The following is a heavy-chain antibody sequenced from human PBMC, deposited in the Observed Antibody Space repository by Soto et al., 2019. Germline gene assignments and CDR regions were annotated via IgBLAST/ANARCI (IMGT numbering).Heavy chain of an antibody. CDR1: GGSISSSNW. CDR3: ARDSPQVPDSSSSDY. V-gene: IGHV4-4*02. Sequence: SETLSLTCAVSGGSISSSNWWSWVRQPPGKGLEWIGEIYHSGSTNYNPSLKSRVTISVDKSKNQFSLKLSSVTAADTAVYYCARDSPQVPDSSSSDYWGQGTLVTVSS. J-gene: IGHJ4*02. CDR2: IYHSGST. D-gene: IGHD6-6*01.